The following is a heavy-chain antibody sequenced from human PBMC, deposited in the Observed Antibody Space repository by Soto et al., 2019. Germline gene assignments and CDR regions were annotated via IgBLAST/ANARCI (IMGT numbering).Heavy chain of an antibody. CDR3: ARGSYRKIERGYSYGYSDY. J-gene: IGHJ4*02. D-gene: IGHD5-18*01. CDR2: IIPILGIA. V-gene: IGHV1-69*02. CDR1: GGTFSSYT. Sequence: GASVKVSCKASGGTFSSYTISWVRQAPGQGLEWMGRIIPILGIANYAQKFQGRVTITADKSTSTAYMELSSLRSEDTAVYYCARGSYRKIERGYSYGYSDYWGQGTLVTVSS.